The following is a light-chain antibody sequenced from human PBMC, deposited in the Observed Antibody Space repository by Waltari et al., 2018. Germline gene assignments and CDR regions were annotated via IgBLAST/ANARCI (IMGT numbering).Light chain of an antibody. CDR1: SSNIGYNY. J-gene: IGLJ7*01. CDR2: DNH. CDR3: GTWDSSLSGAV. Sequence: QSVLTQPPSVSAAPGQRVTISCSGGSSNIGYNYVSWYRQFPATAPQLLIYDNHRRPPVIPGRCFCAKSGTSATLDSTGLQAGDEADYYCGTWDSSLSGAVFGGGTHLTVL. V-gene: IGLV1-51*01.